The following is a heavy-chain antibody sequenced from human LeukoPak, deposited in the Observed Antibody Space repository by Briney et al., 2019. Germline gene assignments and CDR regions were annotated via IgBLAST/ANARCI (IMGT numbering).Heavy chain of an antibody. CDR2: INAGNGNT. CDR1: GYTFTSYA. V-gene: IGHV1-3*01. CDR3: ARDRRYCSGGSCYSRLYNWFDP. D-gene: IGHD2-15*01. J-gene: IGHJ5*02. Sequence: ASVKVSCKASGYTFTSYAMHWVRQAPGQRLEWMGWINAGNGNTKYSQKFQGRVTITRDTSASTAYMELSSLGSEDTAVYYCARDRRYCSGGSCYSRLYNWFDPWGQGTLVTVSS.